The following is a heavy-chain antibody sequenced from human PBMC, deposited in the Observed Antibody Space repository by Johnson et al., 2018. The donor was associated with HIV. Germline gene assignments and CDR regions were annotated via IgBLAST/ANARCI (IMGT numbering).Heavy chain of an antibody. CDR2: LKSKSDGGTI. J-gene: IGHJ3*02. V-gene: IGHV3-15*01. CDR3: TTGLYWNDAFNI. CDR1: GFTFSDAW. D-gene: IGHD1-1*01. Sequence: EVQLVESGVDLVKPGGSLRLSCAASGFTFSDAWMNWVRQAPGKGLEWVGRLKSKSDGGTIDYAAPVKGRFTISRDGSKNTLYRHMNSLKTEDTGVYYCTTGLYWNDAFNIWGQGTMVSVSS.